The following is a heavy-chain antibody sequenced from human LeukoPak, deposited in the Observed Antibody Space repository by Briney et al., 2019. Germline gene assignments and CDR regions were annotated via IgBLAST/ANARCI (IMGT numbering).Heavy chain of an antibody. CDR1: GYTFTSYD. CDR2: MNPNSGNT. J-gene: IGHJ4*02. Sequence: ASVKVSCKASGYTFTSYDINGVRQATGQGLEWRGWMNPNSGNTGYAQKFQGRVTMTRNTSISTAYMELSSLRSEDTAVYYCARVSTYFGVVTDFDYWGQGTLVTVSS. CDR3: ARVSTYFGVVTDFDY. V-gene: IGHV1-8*01. D-gene: IGHD3-3*01.